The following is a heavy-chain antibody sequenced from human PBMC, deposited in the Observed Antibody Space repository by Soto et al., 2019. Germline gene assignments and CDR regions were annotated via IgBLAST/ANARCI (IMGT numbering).Heavy chain of an antibody. V-gene: IGHV1-69*01. Sequence: QVQLVQSGAEVKKPGSSVKVSCKASGGTFSSYAISWVRQAPGQGLEWMGGIIPIFGTANYAQKFQGRVTINADESTSTAYMELSSLRSEDTAVYYCARAQGDYYDSSGYYPTYYYYGMDVWGQGTTVTVSS. J-gene: IGHJ6*02. CDR1: GGTFSSYA. D-gene: IGHD3-22*01. CDR2: IIPIFGTA. CDR3: ARAQGDYYDSSGYYPTYYYYGMDV.